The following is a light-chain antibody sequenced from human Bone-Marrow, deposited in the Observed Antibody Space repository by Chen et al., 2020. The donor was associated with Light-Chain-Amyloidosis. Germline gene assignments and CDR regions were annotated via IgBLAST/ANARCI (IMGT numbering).Light chain of an antibody. J-gene: IGLJ2*01. V-gene: IGLV2-14*01. Sequence: QSALTQPASVSGSPGQSVTISCTGTSSDIGGSEYVSWYKQSPGEIPSLIIYEVASRPSGVSSRLSASKSGNTASLTISGLQADDEGDYYCSSYSKREMLLFGGGTRLTVL. CDR1: SSDIGGSEY. CDR3: SSYSKREMLL. CDR2: EVA.